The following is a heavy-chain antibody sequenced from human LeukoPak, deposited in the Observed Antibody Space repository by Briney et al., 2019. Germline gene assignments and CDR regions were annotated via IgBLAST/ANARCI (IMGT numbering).Heavy chain of an antibody. Sequence: SETLSLTCIVSGCSISTGYYWGWIRQPPGKGLEWIGNIHHSGSTYYNPSLKSRVTISVDTSKNQLSLKLSSVTAADTAVYYCARERGGYTYSHDYWGQGTLVTVSS. CDR2: IHHSGST. J-gene: IGHJ4*02. D-gene: IGHD5-18*01. CDR1: GCSISTGYY. CDR3: ARERGGYTYSHDY. V-gene: IGHV4-38-2*02.